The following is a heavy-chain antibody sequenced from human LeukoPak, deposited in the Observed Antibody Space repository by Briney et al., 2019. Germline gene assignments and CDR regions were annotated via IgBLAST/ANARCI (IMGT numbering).Heavy chain of an antibody. CDR1: GYTFTSYY. Sequence: ASVKVSCKASGYTFTSYYMHWMRQAPGQGLEWMGIINPSGGSTSYAQKFQGRVTMTRDTSTSTVYMELSSLRSEDTAVYYCAIIAAAGRVNYYYGMDVWGQGTSVTVSS. D-gene: IGHD6-13*01. J-gene: IGHJ6*02. CDR2: INPSGGST. CDR3: AIIAAAGRVNYYYGMDV. V-gene: IGHV1-46*01.